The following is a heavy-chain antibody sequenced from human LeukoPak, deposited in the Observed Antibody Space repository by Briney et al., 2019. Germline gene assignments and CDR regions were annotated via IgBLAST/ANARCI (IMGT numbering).Heavy chain of an antibody. CDR1: GFTFSSYW. CDR2: INSDGSRT. Sequence: PGGSLRLSCAASGFTFSSYWMHWVRQAPGKGLVWVSHINSDGSRTTYADSVKGRFTISRDNAKNTLYLQMNSLRAEDTAVYYCARDLRQTNWFDPWGQGTLATVSS. V-gene: IGHV3-74*01. J-gene: IGHJ5*02. CDR3: ARDLRQTNWFDP.